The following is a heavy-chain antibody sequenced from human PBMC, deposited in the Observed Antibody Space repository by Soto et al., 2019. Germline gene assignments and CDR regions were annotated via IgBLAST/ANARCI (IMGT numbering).Heavy chain of an antibody. CDR2: VYYSWTT. D-gene: IGHD5-12*01. Sequence: QLQLQESGPGLVKPSETLSLTCTVSGGSISRSRYFWGWIRQPPGKGLEWLGSVYYSWTTYYNPSLQSRITISVDTSSNEFSLRLNSLTADDTAVYYCATGEGYNSRYSYGLDVWGQGTTVTVSS. V-gene: IGHV4-39*01. CDR1: GGSISRSRYF. J-gene: IGHJ6*02. CDR3: ATGEGYNSRYSYGLDV.